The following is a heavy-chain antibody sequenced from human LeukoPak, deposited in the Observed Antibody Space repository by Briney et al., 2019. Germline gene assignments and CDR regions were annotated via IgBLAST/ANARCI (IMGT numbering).Heavy chain of an antibody. CDR2: IRSKANSYAT. V-gene: IGHV3-73*01. CDR3: TREEELLDY. D-gene: IGHD3-10*01. CDR1: GFTFSGSA. Sequence: PGGSLRLSCAASGFTFSGSAMHWVRQASGKGLEWVGRIRSKANSYATAYAASVKGRVTISRDDSKNTAYLQMNSLKTEDTAVYYCTREEELLDYWGQGTLVTVSS. J-gene: IGHJ4*02.